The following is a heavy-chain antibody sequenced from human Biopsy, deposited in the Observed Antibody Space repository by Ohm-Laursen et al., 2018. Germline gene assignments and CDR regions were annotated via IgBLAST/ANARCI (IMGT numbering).Heavy chain of an antibody. CDR2: VNPDSGNT. CDR1: GYTFTSYE. Sequence: ATVKISCKTSGYTFTSYEINWVRQATGQGLEWMGWVNPDSGNTGYAQNFQGRVTMTRNTSISTAYMELSSLRSEDTAVYFCARADPPLFYYGSGSSNWFDPWGQGTLVTVSS. D-gene: IGHD3-10*01. J-gene: IGHJ5*02. CDR3: ARADPPLFYYGSGSSNWFDP. V-gene: IGHV1-8*01.